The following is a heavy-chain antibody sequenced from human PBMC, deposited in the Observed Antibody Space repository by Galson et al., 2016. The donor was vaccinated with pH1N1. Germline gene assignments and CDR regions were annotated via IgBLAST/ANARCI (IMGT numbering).Heavy chain of an antibody. CDR3: ARDVDFGELGKWFDP. Sequence: TLSLTCTVSGGSISSGGYYWGWIRQPAGKGLEWIGRIYTSGSTNYNPSLKSRVTISVDTSKNQFSLKLSSVTAADTAVYYCARDVDFGELGKWFDPWGQGTLVTVSS. CDR1: GGSISSGGYY. V-gene: IGHV4-61*02. CDR2: IYTSGST. D-gene: IGHD3-10*01. J-gene: IGHJ5*02.